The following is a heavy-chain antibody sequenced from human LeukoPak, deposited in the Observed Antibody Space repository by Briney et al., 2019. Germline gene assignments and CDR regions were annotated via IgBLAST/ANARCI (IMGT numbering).Heavy chain of an antibody. V-gene: IGHV4-4*07. D-gene: IGHD2-15*01. Sequence: KSSETLSLTCTVSDGSSSSSSWSWIRQPAGKGLEWIGRFHTSGSTTYSSSLRSRVTMSVDTSKNLFSLRLSSVTAADTAVYYCARDHCGGGTCYFPLDSWGQGTLVTVSS. CDR2: FHTSGST. CDR3: ARDHCGGGTCYFPLDS. CDR1: DGSSSSSS. J-gene: IGHJ4*02.